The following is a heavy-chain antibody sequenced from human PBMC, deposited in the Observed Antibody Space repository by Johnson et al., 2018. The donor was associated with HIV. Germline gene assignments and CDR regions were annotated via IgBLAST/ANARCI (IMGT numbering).Heavy chain of an antibody. J-gene: IGHJ3*01. CDR2: ISYDGSSK. V-gene: IGHV3-30-3*01. D-gene: IGHD6-19*01. Sequence: QVQLVESGGGVVQPGRSLRLACAASAFTFSNYAMHWVRQAPGKGLEWVAVISYDGSSKYYAESLKGRISISRDNSMNTLYLQMNSLRAEDTAVYYCATFGYTSGWIVTDDAFDGWGHGTLVTVSS. CDR3: ATFGYTSGWIVTDDAFDG. CDR1: AFTFSNYA.